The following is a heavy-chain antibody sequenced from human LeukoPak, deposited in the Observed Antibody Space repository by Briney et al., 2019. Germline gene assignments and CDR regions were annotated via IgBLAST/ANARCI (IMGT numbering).Heavy chain of an antibody. Sequence: SETLSLTCTVSGGSISSYYWSWIRQPPVKGLEWIGYIYYSGSTNYNPSLKSRVTISVDTSKNQFSLKLSSVTAADTAVYYCARQYYWGYNWFDPWGQGTLVTVSS. J-gene: IGHJ5*02. CDR3: ARQYYWGYNWFDP. V-gene: IGHV4-59*01. D-gene: IGHD3-10*01. CDR1: GGSISSYY. CDR2: IYYSGST.